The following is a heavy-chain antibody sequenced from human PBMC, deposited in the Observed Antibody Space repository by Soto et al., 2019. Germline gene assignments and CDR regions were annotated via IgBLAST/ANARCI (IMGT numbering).Heavy chain of an antibody. CDR3: ARGVTTVTTFDY. J-gene: IGHJ4*02. V-gene: IGHV4-30-2*01. D-gene: IGHD4-17*01. Sequence: PSETLSLTCAVSGVSISSGGYSCNWIRQPPGKGLEWIGYIYHSGSTYYNPSLKSRATISVDRSKNQFSLKLSSVTAADTAVYYCARGVTTVTTFDYWGQGTLVTVSS. CDR2: IYHSGST. CDR1: GVSISSGGYS.